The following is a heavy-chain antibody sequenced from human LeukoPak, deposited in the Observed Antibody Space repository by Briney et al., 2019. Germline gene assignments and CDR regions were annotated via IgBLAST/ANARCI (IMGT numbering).Heavy chain of an antibody. CDR2: MYYSGNT. CDR1: GGSIRSSSYY. Sequence: SETLSLTCSVSGGSIRSSSYYCGWIRQPPGKGLEWIGSMYYSGNTYHNTSLKSRVTIYVDTSKNQFSLKLSSVNAADTAIYYCARHVRSSSITSNFDYWGQGTLVTVSS. J-gene: IGHJ4*02. D-gene: IGHD6-13*01. V-gene: IGHV4-39*01. CDR3: ARHVRSSSITSNFDY.